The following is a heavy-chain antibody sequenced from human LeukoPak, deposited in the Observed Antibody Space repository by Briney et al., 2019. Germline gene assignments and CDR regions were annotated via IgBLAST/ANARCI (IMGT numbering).Heavy chain of an antibody. CDR1: GFTFSSYW. V-gene: IGHV3-74*01. CDR3: AKAYYSDTARYNYYYGLDV. J-gene: IGHJ6*02. CDR2: INSDGSTT. D-gene: IGHD5-18*01. Sequence: AGGSLRLSCAASGFTFSSYWMHWVRQAPGKGLVWVSRINSDGSTTSYADSVKGRFTISRDNAKNTLCLQMNSLRAEDTAVYYCAKAYYSDTARYNYYYGLDVWGQGTTVTVSS.